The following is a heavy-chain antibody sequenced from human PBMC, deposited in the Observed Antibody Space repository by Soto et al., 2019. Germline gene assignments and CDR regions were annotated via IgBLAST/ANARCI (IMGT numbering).Heavy chain of an antibody. CDR1: GYNFTSYG. D-gene: IGHD6-13*01. J-gene: IGHJ4*02. V-gene: IGHV1-18*01. Sequence: QVQLVQAGAEVKKPGASVKVSCKASGYNFTSYGISWVRQAPGQGHEWMGWISAYNGNRNYAQKLQGRITMTTDTSTSTAYLELRSLRSDDTAVYYCARGAAAGVNDYWGQGTLVNVSS. CDR2: ISAYNGNR. CDR3: ARGAAAGVNDY.